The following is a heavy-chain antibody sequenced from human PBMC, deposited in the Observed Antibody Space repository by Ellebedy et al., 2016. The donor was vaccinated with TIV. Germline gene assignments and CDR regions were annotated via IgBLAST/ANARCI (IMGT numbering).Heavy chain of an antibody. CDR2: ISAYNGNT. Sequence: ASVKVSCKASGYTFTGYYMHWVRQAPGQGLEWMGWISAYNGNTNYAQKLQGRVTMTRDTSTSTVYMELSSLRPEDTAVYYCARDLTKQGDAFEIWGQGTMVTVSS. CDR1: GYTFTGYY. V-gene: IGHV1-18*04. D-gene: IGHD1-14*01. J-gene: IGHJ3*02. CDR3: ARDLTKQGDAFEI.